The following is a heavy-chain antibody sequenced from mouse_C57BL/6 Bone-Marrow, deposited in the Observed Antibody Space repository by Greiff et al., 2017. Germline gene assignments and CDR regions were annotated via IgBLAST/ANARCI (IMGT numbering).Heavy chain of an antibody. CDR2: INPSSGYT. CDR3: ARHYGSSDWYFDV. Sequence: VKLQESGAELARPGASVKMSCKASGYTFTSYTMHWVKQRPGQGLEWIGYINPSSGYTKYNQKFKDKATLTADKSSSTAYMQLSSLTSEDSAVYDCARHYGSSDWYFDVWGTRTTVTVSS. J-gene: IGHJ1*03. D-gene: IGHD1-1*01. CDR1: GYTFTSYT. V-gene: IGHV1-4*01.